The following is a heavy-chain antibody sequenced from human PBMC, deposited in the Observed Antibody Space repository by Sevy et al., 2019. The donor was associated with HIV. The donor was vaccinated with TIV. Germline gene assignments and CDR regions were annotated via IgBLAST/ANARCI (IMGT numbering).Heavy chain of an antibody. Sequence: GGSLRLSCRASGFTLSHRALHWVRQTPGMGLEWIASISYNGDDKVYADSVEGRFTIQRDNSENTLYLQMTSLRTDDTGAYFCARDRWTPPTAILYHFDHWGLGTLVTVSS. CDR2: ISYNGDDK. D-gene: IGHD2-8*01. CDR1: GFTLSHRA. V-gene: IGHV3-30-3*01. J-gene: IGHJ4*02. CDR3: ARDRWTPPTAILYHFDH.